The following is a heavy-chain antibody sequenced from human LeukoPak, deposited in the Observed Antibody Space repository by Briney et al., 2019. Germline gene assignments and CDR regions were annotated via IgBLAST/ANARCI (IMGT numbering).Heavy chain of an antibody. CDR2: IYHSGST. CDR3: ARGTGIAAAGYYFDY. Sequence: SETLSLTCPVSGVSISSGGYSWSWIRQPPGKGLEWIGYIYHSGSTYYNPSLKSRVTISVDRSKNQFSLKLSSVTAADTAVYYCARGTGIAAAGYYFDYWGQGTLVTVSS. CDR1: GVSISSGGYS. V-gene: IGHV4-30-2*01. J-gene: IGHJ4*02. D-gene: IGHD6-13*01.